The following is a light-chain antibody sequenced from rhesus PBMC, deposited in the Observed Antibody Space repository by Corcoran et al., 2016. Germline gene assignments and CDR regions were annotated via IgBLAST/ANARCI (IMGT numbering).Light chain of an antibody. CDR2: YAN. CDR3: QQYNSLLT. CDR1: QVISSY. J-gene: IGKJ4*01. V-gene: IGKV1-32*01. Sequence: DIQMTQSPSSLSASVGDRVTITCRASQVISSYLNWYQQTPGKAPKLLIHYANRLESGVPSRFSGSGSGTEFTLTISSLQPEDFATYCCQQYNSLLTFGGGTKVEIK.